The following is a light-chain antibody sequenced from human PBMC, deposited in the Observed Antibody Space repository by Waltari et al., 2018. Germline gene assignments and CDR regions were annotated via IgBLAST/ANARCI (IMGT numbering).Light chain of an antibody. J-gene: IGKJ1*01. Sequence: VLTQSPGTLSLSPAATDLLSCRSTQSIGRYLVWYQQKSGQAPRLLIYGASTRATGIPDRFSGSGSGTDFSLTISRLEAEDFAVYYCQNHERLPATFGQGTKVEIK. V-gene: IGKV3-20*01. CDR1: QSIGRY. CDR2: GAS. CDR3: QNHERLPAT.